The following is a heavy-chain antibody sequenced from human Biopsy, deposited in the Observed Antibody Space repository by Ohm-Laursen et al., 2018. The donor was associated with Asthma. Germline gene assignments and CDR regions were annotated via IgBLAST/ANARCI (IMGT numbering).Heavy chain of an antibody. J-gene: IGHJ3*02. CDR1: GYTFSSYQ. CDR3: ARSMIVADGSDAFDI. D-gene: IGHD3-22*01. CDR2: IKHISE. Sequence: ASVKVSCQASGYTFSSYQMHWVRQAPGQGLEWLGMIKHISEYAQKFQGRVTMTRDTSTSTVYMKLSSLRSEDTAVYYCARSMIVADGSDAFDIWGQGTMVTVSS. V-gene: IGHV1-46*01.